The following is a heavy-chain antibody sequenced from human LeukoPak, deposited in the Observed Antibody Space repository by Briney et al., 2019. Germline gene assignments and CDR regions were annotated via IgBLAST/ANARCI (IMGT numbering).Heavy chain of an antibody. CDR3: ARSQSPLPFEGIAVAGTATFDY. Sequence: GGSLRLSCAASGFTVSSSYMSWVRQAPGKGLEWVSVIYSGGITYYADSVKGRFTISRDNSKNTMYLQMNSLRAEDTAVYYCARSQSPLPFEGIAVAGTATFDYWGQGTLVTVSS. J-gene: IGHJ4*02. V-gene: IGHV3-53*01. D-gene: IGHD6-19*01. CDR1: GFTVSSSY. CDR2: IYSGGIT.